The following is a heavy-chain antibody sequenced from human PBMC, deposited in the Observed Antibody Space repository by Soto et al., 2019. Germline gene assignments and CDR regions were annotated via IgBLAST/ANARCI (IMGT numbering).Heavy chain of an antibody. J-gene: IGHJ4*02. CDR2: TYYRSKWYN. V-gene: IGHV6-1*01. CDR3: ARNHYGSGSYYSSFDY. Sequence: SQTLSLTCVISGDSVSSNSAAWNWIRQSPSRGLEWLGRTYYRSKWYNDYAVSVKSRITINPDTSKNQFSLQLNSVTPEDTGVYYCARNHYGSGSYYSSFDYWGPGALVTVSS. CDR1: GDSVSSNSAA. D-gene: IGHD3-10*01.